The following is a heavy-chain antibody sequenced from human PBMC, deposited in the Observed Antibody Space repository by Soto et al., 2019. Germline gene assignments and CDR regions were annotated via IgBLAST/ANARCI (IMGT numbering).Heavy chain of an antibody. D-gene: IGHD6-19*01. Sequence: PGGSLRLSCAASGFTFSSYGMHLVRQAPGKGLEWVAVIWHDGSNKYYADSVKGRFTISRDNSKNTLYLQMNSLRAEDTAVYYCAREQRSGWYYYGMDVWGQGTTVTVSS. CDR3: AREQRSGWYYYGMDV. CDR2: IWHDGSNK. J-gene: IGHJ6*02. V-gene: IGHV3-33*01. CDR1: GFTFSSYG.